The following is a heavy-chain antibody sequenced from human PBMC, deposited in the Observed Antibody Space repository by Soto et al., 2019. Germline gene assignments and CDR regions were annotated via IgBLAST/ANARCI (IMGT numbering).Heavy chain of an antibody. CDR2: IHSGGST. Sequence: EVQLVESGGGLVQPGGSLRLSCAASGFTVSSNYMSWVRQAPGKGLEWVSVIHSGGSTYYADSVKGRFTISRDNSKNTLYLQMNSLRAEDTAVYYCATAPINYGDYGGYWGQGTLVTVSS. J-gene: IGHJ4*02. CDR3: ATAPINYGDYGGY. D-gene: IGHD4-17*01. V-gene: IGHV3-66*01. CDR1: GFTVSSNY.